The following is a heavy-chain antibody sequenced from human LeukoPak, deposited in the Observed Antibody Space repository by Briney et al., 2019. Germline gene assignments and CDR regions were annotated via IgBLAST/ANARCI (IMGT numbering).Heavy chain of an antibody. V-gene: IGHV3-53*01. CDR3: AKTISKFGELLDRRDY. Sequence: GGSLRLSCAASGFNVSSNYMSWVRQAPGKGLEWVSVIYSGGTTYYADSVKGRFTISRDNSKNTLYLQMNSLRAEDTAVYYCAKTISKFGELLDRRDYWGQGTLVTVSS. J-gene: IGHJ4*02. CDR1: GFNVSSNY. CDR2: IYSGGTT. D-gene: IGHD3-10*01.